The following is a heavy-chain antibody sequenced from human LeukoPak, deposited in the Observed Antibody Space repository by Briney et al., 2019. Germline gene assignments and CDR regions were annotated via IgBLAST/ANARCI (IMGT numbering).Heavy chain of an antibody. CDR3: ARGRSYGFDSDS. CDR2: KYYSGST. Sequence: SETLSLTCDVSGVSINTCCYYWTWIRQPPGKGLEWIGYKYYSGSTRYNSSLRSRLTISLDSSKNQFSLRLTSVTAADAAVYYCARGRSYGFDSDSWGPGTLVIVSS. V-gene: IGHV4-61*01. J-gene: IGHJ4*02. CDR1: GVSINTCCYY. D-gene: IGHD5-18*01.